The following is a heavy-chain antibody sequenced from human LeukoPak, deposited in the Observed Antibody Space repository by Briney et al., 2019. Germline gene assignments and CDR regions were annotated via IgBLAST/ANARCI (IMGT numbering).Heavy chain of an antibody. Sequence: GESLKISCKTSGYSFTTDWIGWVRQMPGKGLEWMGIIYPGDSDTRYSSSFQGQVTISADKSTSTAYLQWSSLKASDTAMYYCARLTSYYDFWSGQFDYWGQGTLVTVSS. CDR1: GYSFTTDW. CDR3: ARLTSYYDFWSGQFDY. CDR2: IYPGDSDT. V-gene: IGHV5-51*01. D-gene: IGHD3-3*01. J-gene: IGHJ4*02.